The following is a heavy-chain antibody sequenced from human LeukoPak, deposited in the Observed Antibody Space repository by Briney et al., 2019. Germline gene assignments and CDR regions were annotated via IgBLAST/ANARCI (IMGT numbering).Heavy chain of an antibody. CDR1: GYSFTSYW. V-gene: IGHV5-51*01. CDR3: ARHQESHYDILTGYPDY. J-gene: IGHJ4*02. Sequence: GESLKISCKGSGYSFTSYWIGWVRQMPGKGLEGMGIIYPGDSDTRYSPSFQGQVTLSADKSISTAYLQWSSLKASDTAMYYCARHQESHYDILTGYPDYWGQGTLVTVSS. D-gene: IGHD3-9*01. CDR2: IYPGDSDT.